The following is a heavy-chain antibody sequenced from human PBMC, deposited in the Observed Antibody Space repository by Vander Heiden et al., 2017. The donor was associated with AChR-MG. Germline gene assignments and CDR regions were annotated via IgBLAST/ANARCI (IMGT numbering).Heavy chain of an antibody. CDR3: ARASGIAVADDAFDI. CDR2: INPNSGGT. J-gene: IGHJ3*02. V-gene: IGHV1-2*02. CDR1: GYTFTGYY. D-gene: IGHD6-19*01. Sequence: QVQLVQSGAEVKKPGASVKVSCKASGYTFTGYYMHWVRQAPGQGLEWMGWINPNSGGTNYAQKFQGRVTMTRDTSISTAYMELSRLRSDDTAVYYCARASGIAVADDAFDIWGQGTMVTVSS.